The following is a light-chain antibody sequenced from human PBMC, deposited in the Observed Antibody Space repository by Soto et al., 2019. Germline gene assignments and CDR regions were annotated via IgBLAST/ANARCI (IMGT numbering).Light chain of an antibody. V-gene: IGLV2-14*01. CDR1: NSDIGAYDY. J-gene: IGLJ2*01. Sequence: QSALTQPASVSGSPGQSITISCTRSNSDIGAYDYVSWYQQHPGKPPTLLIYEVTFRPSGVPNRFSGSKFGNTATLTISGLLTEDEADYYCGSYASATLIFGGGTKLTVL. CDR2: EVT. CDR3: GSYASATLI.